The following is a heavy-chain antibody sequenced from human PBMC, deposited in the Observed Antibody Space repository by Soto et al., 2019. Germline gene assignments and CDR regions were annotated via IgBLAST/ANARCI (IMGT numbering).Heavy chain of an antibody. Sequence: VQLVESGGGFIQPGGSLRLSCAASGLTVSSNYMSWVRQAPGKGLEWVSVVYSDGRTYNADSVKGRFTISRDISKNTVYLQMNSLRAEDTAVYYCARGAMVLTPKNDDYWGQGTLVTVSS. CDR2: VYSDGRT. CDR1: GLTVSSNY. CDR3: ARGAMVLTPKNDDY. J-gene: IGHJ4*02. V-gene: IGHV3-53*01. D-gene: IGHD5-18*01.